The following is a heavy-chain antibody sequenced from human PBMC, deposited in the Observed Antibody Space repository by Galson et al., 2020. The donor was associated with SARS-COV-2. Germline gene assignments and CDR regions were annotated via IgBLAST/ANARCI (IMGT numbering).Heavy chain of an antibody. Sequence: GESLKISCAGSGFTFSGSAMHWVRQASGKGLEWVGLIRSKANSYAPAYAASVKGRFTISRDDSKNTAYLQMNSLKTEDTAVYYCTRNVVGATIGGYCDLWGRGTLVTVSS. D-gene: IGHD1-26*01. CDR1: GFTFSGSA. J-gene: IGHJ2*01. V-gene: IGHV3-73*01. CDR3: TRNVVGATIGGYCDL. CDR2: IRSKANSYAP.